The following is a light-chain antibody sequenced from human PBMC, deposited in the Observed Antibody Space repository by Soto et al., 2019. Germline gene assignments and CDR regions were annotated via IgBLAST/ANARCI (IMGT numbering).Light chain of an antibody. CDR2: MAS. J-gene: IGKJ1*01. Sequence: DIQMTQSPSTQSASVGDRVTITCRASQSISNWLAWYQQKPGKAPKLLMYMASTLQSGVPSRFSGSGSGTEFTLTISRLQPDDFATYDCQQYDTYPWTFGQGTKVEIK. CDR3: QQYDTYPWT. CDR1: QSISNW. V-gene: IGKV1-5*03.